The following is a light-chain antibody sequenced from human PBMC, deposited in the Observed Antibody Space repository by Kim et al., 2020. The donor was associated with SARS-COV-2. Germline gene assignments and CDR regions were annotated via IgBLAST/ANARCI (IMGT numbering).Light chain of an antibody. J-gene: IGKJ4*01. CDR1: QSISSW. V-gene: IGKV1-5*03. Sequence: DIQMTQSPSTLSASVGDRVIITCRASQSISSWLAWYQQRPGKAPKLLIYNASTLESGVPPRFSGSGSGTEFTLTISSLQPDDSATYYCQQYNSYSLTFGGGTKVDIK. CDR3: QQYNSYSLT. CDR2: NAS.